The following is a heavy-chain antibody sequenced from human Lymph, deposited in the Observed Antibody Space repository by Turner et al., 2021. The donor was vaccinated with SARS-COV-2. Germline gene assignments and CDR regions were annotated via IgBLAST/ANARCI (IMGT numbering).Heavy chain of an antibody. V-gene: IGHV4-30-4*01. D-gene: IGHD2-8*01. Sequence: QVQLQESGPGLVKPSQPLSLTCTVSGGSISSGDYYWGWIRQPPGKGLEWIGYIYYSGSTFNNPSLKRRVTISVDTSKNQFSLKLSSVTAADTAVYYCARVVVLRRAYFDYWGQGTLVTVSS. J-gene: IGHJ4*02. CDR1: GGSISSGDYY. CDR3: ARVVVLRRAYFDY. CDR2: IYYSGST.